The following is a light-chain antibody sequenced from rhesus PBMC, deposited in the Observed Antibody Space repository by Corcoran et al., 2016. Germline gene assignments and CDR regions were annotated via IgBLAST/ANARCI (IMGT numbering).Light chain of an antibody. CDR2: AAS. Sequence: DIQMTQSPSSLSGSVGDRVTITCRASQDISNYLAWYQQKPGETPMLLIYAASGLQSGIPSRFSGSGSGTDVTLTISSLQSEDFATYYCQHYYSTPPSFGQGTKVEIK. CDR3: QHYYSTPPS. CDR1: QDISNY. J-gene: IGKJ2*01. V-gene: IGKV1-25*02.